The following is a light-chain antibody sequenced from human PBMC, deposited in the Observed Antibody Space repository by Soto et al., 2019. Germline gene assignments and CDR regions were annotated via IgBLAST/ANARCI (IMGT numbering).Light chain of an antibody. J-gene: IGLJ3*02. CDR2: GNS. Sequence: QSVLTQPPSVSGAPGQRVTISCTGSSSNIGAGYDVHWYQQLPGTAPKLLILGNSNRPSGVPDRFSGSKSGTSASLAITGLRAEDEADYYCQAYDSSLSGWVFGGGTKLTV. V-gene: IGLV1-40*01. CDR1: SSNIGAGYD. CDR3: QAYDSSLSGWV.